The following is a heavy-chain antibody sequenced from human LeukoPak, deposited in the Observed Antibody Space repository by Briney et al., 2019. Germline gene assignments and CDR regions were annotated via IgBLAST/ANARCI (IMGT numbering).Heavy chain of an antibody. CDR1: GFTFSSYW. J-gene: IGHJ4*02. CDR2: TKYDGSEK. CDR3: ARDIEAAGLFSDY. V-gene: IGHV3-7*01. D-gene: IGHD6-13*01. Sequence: PGGSLRLSCAASGFTFSSYWMSWVRQAPGKGLEWVANTKYDGSEKYYVDSVKGRFTISRDNAKNSLYLQMNSLRAEDTAVYYCARDIEAAGLFSDYWGQGTLVTVSS.